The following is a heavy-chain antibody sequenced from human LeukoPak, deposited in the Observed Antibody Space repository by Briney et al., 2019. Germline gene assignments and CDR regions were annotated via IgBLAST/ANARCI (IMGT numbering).Heavy chain of an antibody. V-gene: IGHV1-2*02. CDR3: ARDIGYCSSTSCYTHGY. J-gene: IGHJ4*02. D-gene: IGHD2-2*02. Sequence: ASVKVSCKASGYTFTVYYMHWVRQAPGQRLEWMGWINPNSGGTNYAQKFQGRVTMTRDTSISTAYMELSRLRSDDPAVYYCARDIGYCSSTSCYTHGYWGQGTLVTVSS. CDR2: INPNSGGT. CDR1: GYTFTVYY.